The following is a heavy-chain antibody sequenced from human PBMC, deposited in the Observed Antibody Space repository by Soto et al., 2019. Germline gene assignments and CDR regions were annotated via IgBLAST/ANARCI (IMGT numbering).Heavy chain of an antibody. Sequence: GGSLRLSCAASGFTFSSYAMSWVRHAPGKGLEWVSAISGSGGSTDYADSVKGRFTISRDNSKNTLYLHMHSRRAEDTAVYYCAKDHYYDSSGYFANWGQGTLVTVSS. CDR3: AKDHYYDSSGYFAN. V-gene: IGHV3-23*01. J-gene: IGHJ4*02. D-gene: IGHD3-22*01. CDR1: GFTFSSYA. CDR2: ISGSGGST.